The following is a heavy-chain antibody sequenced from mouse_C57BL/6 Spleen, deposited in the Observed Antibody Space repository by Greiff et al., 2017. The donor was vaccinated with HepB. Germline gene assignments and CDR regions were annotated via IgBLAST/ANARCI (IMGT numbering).Heavy chain of an antibody. CDR1: GYTFTSYW. CDR3: ARGDYDDVYLDY. J-gene: IGHJ2*01. V-gene: IGHV1-55*01. Sequence: QVQLQQPGAELVKPGASVKMSCKASGYTFTSYWITWVKQRPGQGLEWIGDIYPGSGSTNYNEKFKSKATLTVDTSSSTAYMQLSSLTSEDSAVYYCARGDYDDVYLDYWGQGTTLTVSS. D-gene: IGHD2-4*01. CDR2: IYPGSGST.